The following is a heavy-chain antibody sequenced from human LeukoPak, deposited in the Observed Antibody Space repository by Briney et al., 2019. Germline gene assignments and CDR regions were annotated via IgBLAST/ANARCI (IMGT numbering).Heavy chain of an antibody. V-gene: IGHV4-59*01. CDR2: IYYSGST. J-gene: IGHJ5*02. D-gene: IGHD6-19*01. CDR1: GGSISSYY. CDR3: ARAADSSGWYFNWFDP. Sequence: SETLSLTCTVSGGSISSYYWSWIRQPPGKGLEWIGYIYYSGSTNYNPSLKSRVTISVDTSKNQFSLKLSCVTAADTAVYYCARAADSSGWYFNWFDPWGQGTLVTVSS.